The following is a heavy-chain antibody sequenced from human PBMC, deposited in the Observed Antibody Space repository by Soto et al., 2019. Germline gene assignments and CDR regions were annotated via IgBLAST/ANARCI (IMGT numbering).Heavy chain of an antibody. CDR3: ARMTTADNYHYYLDV. CDR2: ISIHNGNT. D-gene: IGHD6-25*01. J-gene: IGHJ6*03. CDR1: GYTFNTYG. V-gene: IGHV1-18*04. Sequence: QAQLLQSGGELKKSGASVKVSCKASGYTFNTYGISWVRQAPGQGLEWMAWISIHNGNTNFAQKFQGRVTLTPDTSTSTANMELMSLRSDDTADYYCARMTTADNYHYYLDVWGKRTTVTVSS.